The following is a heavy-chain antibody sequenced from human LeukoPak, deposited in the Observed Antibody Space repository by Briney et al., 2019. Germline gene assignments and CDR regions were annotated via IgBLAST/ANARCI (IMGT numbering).Heavy chain of an antibody. CDR2: IWFDGIKK. D-gene: IGHD3-22*01. V-gene: IGHV3-33*08. Sequence: GGSLRLSCAASGFTFSSYAIIWVRQVPGKGLEWVAAIWFDGIKKYSAGSVKGRLTISRDNSKNTLYLQMNSLRAEDTAVYYCARDLEDSSPFGAFDMWGQGTMVTVSS. J-gene: IGHJ3*02. CDR3: ARDLEDSSPFGAFDM. CDR1: GFTFSSYA.